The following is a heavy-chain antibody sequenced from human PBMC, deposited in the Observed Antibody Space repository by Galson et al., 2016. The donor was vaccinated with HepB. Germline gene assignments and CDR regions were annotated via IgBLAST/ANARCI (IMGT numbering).Heavy chain of an antibody. V-gene: IGHV4-39*01. CDR3: ARRSYSNYIDS. J-gene: IGHJ4*02. CDR1: GDPINFEVYY. Sequence: SETLSPTCSVSGDPINFEVYYWYWGWIRQSPGKGLAWIGTISHTGAIYSISSLKSPLTISIDRSRNEFSMDLSSVTAAETAVYFCARRSYSNYIDSWGQGILVTVSS. D-gene: IGHD4-11*01. CDR2: ISHTGAI.